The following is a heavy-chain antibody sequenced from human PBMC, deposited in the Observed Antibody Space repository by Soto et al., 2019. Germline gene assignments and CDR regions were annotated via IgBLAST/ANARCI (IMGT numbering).Heavy chain of an antibody. Sequence: GASVKVSCKASGYTFTSYAMHWVRQAPGQRLEWMGWISAGNGNTKYSQKFQGRVTITRDTSASTAYMELSSLRSEDTAVYYCASPLPLYSSSSDYYYYGMDVWGQGTTVTVSS. CDR2: ISAGNGNT. V-gene: IGHV1-3*01. D-gene: IGHD6-6*01. CDR1: GYTFTSYA. CDR3: ASPLPLYSSSSDYYYYGMDV. J-gene: IGHJ6*02.